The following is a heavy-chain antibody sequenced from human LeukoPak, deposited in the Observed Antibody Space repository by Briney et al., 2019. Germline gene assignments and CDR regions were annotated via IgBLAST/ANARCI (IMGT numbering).Heavy chain of an antibody. CDR1: GGSISSYY. J-gene: IGHJ4*02. V-gene: IGHV4-59*08. D-gene: IGHD5-18*01. Sequence: SETLSLTCTVSGGSISSYYWSWIRQPPGKGLEWIGYIYYSGSTNYNPSLKSRVTISVDTSKNQFSLKLSSVTAADTAVYYCGATRQLGDFDYWGQGTLVTVSS. CDR2: IYYSGST. CDR3: GATRQLGDFDY.